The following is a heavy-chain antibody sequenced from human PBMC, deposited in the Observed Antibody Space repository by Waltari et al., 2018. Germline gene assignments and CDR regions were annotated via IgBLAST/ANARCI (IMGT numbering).Heavy chain of an antibody. CDR1: GGSISGYY. Sequence: QVHLQESGPGLVKPSETLSLTCAVSGGSISGYYWSWIRQPPGKGLEWIGYVYYTGTPHYNPSLKRRVTMSVDTSANQFSLKLASVTAADTAVYYCARERGYDGFDFWGQGTLATVSS. CDR3: ARERGYDGFDF. V-gene: IGHV4-59*01. J-gene: IGHJ4*02. D-gene: IGHD3-16*01. CDR2: VYYTGTP.